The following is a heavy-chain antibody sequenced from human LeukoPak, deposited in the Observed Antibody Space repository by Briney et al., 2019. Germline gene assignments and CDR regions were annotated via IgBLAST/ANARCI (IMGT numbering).Heavy chain of an antibody. D-gene: IGHD6-13*01. CDR2: IWYDGSNK. Sequence: GGSLRLSCAASGFTFSSYGMHWVRQAPGKGLEWVAVIWYDGSNKYYADSVKGRFTISRDNSKNTLYLQMNSLRAEDTAVYYCAGIPDSSSWYGYDYWGQGTLVTVSS. CDR3: AGIPDSSSWYGYDY. J-gene: IGHJ4*02. V-gene: IGHV3-33*01. CDR1: GFTFSSYG.